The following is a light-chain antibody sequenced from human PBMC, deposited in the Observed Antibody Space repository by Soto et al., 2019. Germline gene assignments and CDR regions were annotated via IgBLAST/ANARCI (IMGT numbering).Light chain of an antibody. CDR3: QQYDSIPPWT. V-gene: IGKV3-20*01. CDR1: QSVGSIY. CDR2: GAS. J-gene: IGKJ1*01. Sequence: EVVLTQSPGTLSLSPGERATLSCRASQSVGSIYLAWYQQRPGQAPRLLISGASNRATGIPVRFSGSGSGTDFTLTISGLEPEDYAVYFCQQYDSIPPWTFGQGTKVDIK.